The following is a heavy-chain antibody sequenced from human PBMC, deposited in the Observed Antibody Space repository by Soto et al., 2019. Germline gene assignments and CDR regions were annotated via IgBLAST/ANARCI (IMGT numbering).Heavy chain of an antibody. V-gene: IGHV1-2*04. CDR3: ARGLRLGELSLSSLGY. CDR2: FNPNSGGT. CDR1: GYTFTGYY. D-gene: IGHD3-16*02. Sequence: ASVKVSCKASGYTFTGYYMHWVRQAPGQGLEWMGWFNPNSGGTNYAQKFQGWVTMTRDTSISTAYMELSRLRSDDTAVYYCARGLRLGELSLSSLGYWGQGTLVTVSS. J-gene: IGHJ4*02.